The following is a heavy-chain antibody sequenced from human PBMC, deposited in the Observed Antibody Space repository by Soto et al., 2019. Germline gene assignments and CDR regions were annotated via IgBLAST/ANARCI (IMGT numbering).Heavy chain of an antibody. J-gene: IGHJ4*02. Sequence: QITLKESGPTLVKPTQTLTLTCTFSGFSLSSTRVAVGWIRQPPGKALEWLALIYWDDDKRYSPFLKSRLTITKDASKIHVVLTMTNMDPVDTATYYCAHSVVAGLGYYFDFWGQGTLVTVSS. CDR1: GFSLSSTRVA. V-gene: IGHV2-5*02. D-gene: IGHD6-19*01. CDR3: AHSVVAGLGYYFDF. CDR2: IYWDDDK.